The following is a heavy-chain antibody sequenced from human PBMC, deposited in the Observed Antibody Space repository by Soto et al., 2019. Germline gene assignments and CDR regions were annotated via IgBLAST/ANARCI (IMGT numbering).Heavy chain of an antibody. CDR2: IIPIFGTA. CDR3: ARVRMGAAAGMLN. J-gene: IGHJ4*02. D-gene: IGHD6-13*01. CDR1: GGTFSSYA. Sequence: QVQLVQSGAEVKKPGSSVKVSCKASGGTFSSYAISWVRQAPGQGLEWMGGIIPIFGTANYAQKFQGRVXXXXXXXXXXXXXXXXXXXSEDTAVYYCARVRMGAAAGMLNWGQGTLVTVSS. V-gene: IGHV1-69*01.